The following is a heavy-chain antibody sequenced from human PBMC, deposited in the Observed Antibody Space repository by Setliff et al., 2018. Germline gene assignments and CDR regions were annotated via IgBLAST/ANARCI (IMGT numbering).Heavy chain of an antibody. D-gene: IGHD1-26*01. CDR1: GDSISSGDYF. J-gene: IGHJ3*01. CDR2: IYHSGSA. Sequence: SETLSLTCTVSGDSISSGDYFWSWIRQPPGKGLKWIAYIYHSGSAYYNPSLKSRVTMSVDTSKNQFSLHLTSVTAADTAVYYCAREVGTSTSSDAFDVWGQGMMVTVSS. V-gene: IGHV4-30-4*08. CDR3: AREVGTSTSSDAFDV.